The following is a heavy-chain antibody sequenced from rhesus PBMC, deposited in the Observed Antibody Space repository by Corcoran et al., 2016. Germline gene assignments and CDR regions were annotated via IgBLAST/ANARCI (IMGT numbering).Heavy chain of an antibody. Sequence: QVQLQESGPGLVKPSETLSLTCAVSGGSISSGYYYWSWIRQPPGKGLAWIGYITYSGSTSYNPSLKSRVTSSRDTSKNQFSLKLSSVTAADTAVYYCARPTYGSSSPFDYWGQGVLVTVSS. V-gene: IGHV4-122*02. CDR2: ITYSGST. J-gene: IGHJ4*01. D-gene: IGHD4-29*01. CDR3: ARPTYGSSSPFDY. CDR1: GGSISSGYYY.